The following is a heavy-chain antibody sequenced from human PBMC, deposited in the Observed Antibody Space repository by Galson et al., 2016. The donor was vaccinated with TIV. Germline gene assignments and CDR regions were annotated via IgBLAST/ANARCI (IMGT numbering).Heavy chain of an antibody. D-gene: IGHD1-14*01. CDR2: IFTDGTT. V-gene: IGHV4-4*07. J-gene: IGHJ4*02. Sequence: SETLSLTCTVSGGSVSRYYWSWIRQSAGKGLEWIGRIFTDGTTTYNPSLKSRVTMSVDTPKRQFSLRLTSVTAADTAVYYCATVNTNSRKYFDYWGQGIKVTVSS. CDR3: ATVNTNSRKYFDY. CDR1: GGSVSRYY.